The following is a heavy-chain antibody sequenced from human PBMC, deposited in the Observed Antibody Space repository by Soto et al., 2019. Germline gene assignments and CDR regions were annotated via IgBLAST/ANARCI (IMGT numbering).Heavy chain of an antibody. Sequence: ASVKVSCKASGYTFTGYYMHWVRQAPGQGLEWMGWINPNSGDTNYAQKFQGWVTMTRDTSISTAYMELSRLRSDDTAVYYCARDVGHTANVVFDYWGQGTLVTVSS. D-gene: IGHD5-18*01. CDR1: GYTFTGYY. CDR3: ARDVGHTANVVFDY. CDR2: INPNSGDT. V-gene: IGHV1-2*04. J-gene: IGHJ4*02.